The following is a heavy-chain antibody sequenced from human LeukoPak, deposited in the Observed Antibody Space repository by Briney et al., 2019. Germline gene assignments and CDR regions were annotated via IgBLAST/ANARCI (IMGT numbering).Heavy chain of an antibody. CDR3: ARDRVLLSTY. CDR1: GFTFSSYS. V-gene: IGHV3-21*01. J-gene: IGHJ4*02. D-gene: IGHD3-10*01. Sequence: GGSLRLSCAASGFTFSSYSMNWVRQAPGKGLEWVSSISSSISYIYYADSVKGRFTISRDNAKNSLYLQMNRLRAEDTAVYYCARDRVLLSTYWGQGTLVTVSS. CDR2: ISSSISYI.